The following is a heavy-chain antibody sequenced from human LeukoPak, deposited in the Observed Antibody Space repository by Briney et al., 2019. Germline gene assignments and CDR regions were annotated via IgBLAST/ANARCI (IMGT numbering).Heavy chain of an antibody. CDR2: INPSGGST. J-gene: IGHJ3*01. Sequence: GASVKVSCKASGYTFTGYYMHWVRQAPGQGLEWMGIINPSGGSTSYAQKFQGRVTMTRDMSTSTVYMELSSLRSEDTAVYYCAGAHNWEGPKGDWGQGTMVIVSS. CDR3: AGAHNWEGPKGD. V-gene: IGHV1-46*01. CDR1: GYTFTGYY. D-gene: IGHD1-20*01.